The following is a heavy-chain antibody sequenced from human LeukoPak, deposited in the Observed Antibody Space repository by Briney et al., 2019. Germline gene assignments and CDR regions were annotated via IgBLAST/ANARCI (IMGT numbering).Heavy chain of an antibody. Sequence: PSETLSLTCTVSGGSISSYYWSWIRQPPGKGLEWIGYIFYSGSTNYNPSLKSRVTISVDTSKNEFSLKLSSVTAADTAVYYCARRANAFDIWGQGTMVTVSS. CDR1: GGSISSYY. CDR3: ARRANAFDI. J-gene: IGHJ3*02. CDR2: IFYSGST. V-gene: IGHV4-59*01.